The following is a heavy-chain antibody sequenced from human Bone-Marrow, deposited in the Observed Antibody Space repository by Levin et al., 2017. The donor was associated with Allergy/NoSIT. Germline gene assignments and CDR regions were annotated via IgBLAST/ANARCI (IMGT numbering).Heavy chain of an antibody. V-gene: IGHV1-8*01. J-gene: IGHJ5*02. D-gene: IGHD2-15*01. Sequence: ASVKVSCKTSGYTFTSYNVYWVRQAPGQGLEWMGYINPNSGNTGYAQKFQGRVTVTRNSSITTAYMELSGLRSEDTAMYYCARGDCYSGSCYCPDWFDPWGQGTQVTVSS. CDR1: GYTFTSYN. CDR2: INPNSGNT. CDR3: ARGDCYSGSCYCPDWFDP.